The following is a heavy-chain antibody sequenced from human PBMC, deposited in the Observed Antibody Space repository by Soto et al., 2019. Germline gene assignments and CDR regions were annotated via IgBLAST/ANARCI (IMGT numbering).Heavy chain of an antibody. D-gene: IGHD2-2*01. Sequence: QVQLVESGGGVVQPGRSLRLSCAASGFTFSSYGMHWVRQAPGKGLEWVAVIWYDGSNKYYADSVKGRFTISRDNSKNPIYLQMNSLRAEDTAVYYCAIYCISTSRHPPDFDYWGQGALVTVSS. CDR3: AIYCISTSRHPPDFDY. CDR1: GFTFSSYG. CDR2: IWYDGSNK. V-gene: IGHV3-33*01. J-gene: IGHJ4*02.